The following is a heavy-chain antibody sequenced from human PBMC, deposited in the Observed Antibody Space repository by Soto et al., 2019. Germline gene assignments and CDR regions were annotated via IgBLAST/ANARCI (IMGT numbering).Heavy chain of an antibody. CDR2: ISAYNGNT. J-gene: IGHJ3*02. V-gene: IGHV1-18*01. CDR1: GYTFTSYG. Sequence: QVQLVQSGAEVKKPGASVKVSCKASGYTFTSYGISWVRQAPGQGLEWMGWISAYNGNTNYAQKLQGRVTMTTDTSTSTAYMELRSLRSDDTAVYYCARVLMITFGGVIGDAETDAFDIWGQGTMVTVSS. CDR3: ARVLMITFGGVIGDAETDAFDI. D-gene: IGHD3-16*02.